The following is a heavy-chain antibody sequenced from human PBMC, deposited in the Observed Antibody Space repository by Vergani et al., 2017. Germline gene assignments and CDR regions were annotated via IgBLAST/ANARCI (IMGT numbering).Heavy chain of an antibody. V-gene: IGHV4-59*13. CDR2: IYSTGST. J-gene: IGHJ6*02. CDR1: GGSFNTYY. CDR3: ARVMYRDEASTGYRLEGLDI. D-gene: IGHD3-9*01. Sequence: QVKLEESGPGLVKPSETLSLTCTVAGGSFNTYYWSWIRQSAGKGLEWIGYIYSTGSTNYNPSLNSRVTMSVDTSKHQFSLKLRSVTAADTAVYFCARVMYRDEASTGYRLEGLDILGQGTTVTISS.